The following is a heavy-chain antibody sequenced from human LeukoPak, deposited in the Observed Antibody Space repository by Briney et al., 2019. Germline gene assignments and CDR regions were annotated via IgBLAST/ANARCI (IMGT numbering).Heavy chain of an antibody. CDR1: GLTFSSYA. CDR3: AKARRRDGYNFFGVFDY. Sequence: GGSLRLSCAASGLTFSSYAMSWVRQAPGKGLEWVSAISGSGGSTYYADSVKGRFTISRDNSRNTLYLQMNSLRAEDTAVYYCAKARRRDGYNFFGVFDYWGQGTLVTVSS. CDR2: ISGSGGST. J-gene: IGHJ4*02. D-gene: IGHD5-24*01. V-gene: IGHV3-23*01.